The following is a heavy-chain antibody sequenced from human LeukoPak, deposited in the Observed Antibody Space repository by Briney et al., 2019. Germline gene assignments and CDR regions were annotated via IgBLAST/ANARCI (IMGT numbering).Heavy chain of an antibody. CDR1: GGSISSSSSY. CDR3: ARKNYDILTGYSTTIDY. CDR2: IYYSGST. J-gene: IGHJ4*02. D-gene: IGHD3-9*01. V-gene: IGHV4-39*01. Sequence: SETLSLTCTVSGGSISSSSSYWGWIRQPPGKGLEWIGSIYYSGSTYYNPSHKSRVTISVDTSKNQFSLKLSSVTAADTAVYYCARKNYDILTGYSTTIDYWGQGTLATVSS.